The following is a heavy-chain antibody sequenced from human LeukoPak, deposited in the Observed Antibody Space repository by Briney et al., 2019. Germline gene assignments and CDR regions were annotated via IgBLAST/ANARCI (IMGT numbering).Heavy chain of an antibody. CDR2: ISGTGGTT. V-gene: IGHV3-23*01. CDR3: AKGSYGSGNYHGFDS. J-gene: IGHJ4*02. CDR1: RFTFSSYG. Sequence: GGSLRLSCAASRFTFSSYGVSWVRQAPGKGLEWVSAISGTGGTTYYADSVKGRFTISRDNSKNTLYLQMNSLRAEDTAVYYCAKGSYGSGNYHGFDSWGQGTLVTVSS. D-gene: IGHD3-10*01.